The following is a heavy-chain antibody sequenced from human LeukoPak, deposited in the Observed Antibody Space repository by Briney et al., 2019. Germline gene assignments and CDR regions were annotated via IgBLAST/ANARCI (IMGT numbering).Heavy chain of an antibody. Sequence: SETLSLTCTVSGGSISSYYWSWIRQPPGKGLEWIGYIYYSGSTNYNPSLKSRVTISVDTSKNQFSLKLSSVTAADTAVYYCARHGTTFGDDAFDIWGQGTMVTVSS. J-gene: IGHJ3*02. CDR3: ARHGTTFGDDAFDI. CDR1: GGSISSYY. CDR2: IYYSGST. V-gene: IGHV4-59*01. D-gene: IGHD3-3*01.